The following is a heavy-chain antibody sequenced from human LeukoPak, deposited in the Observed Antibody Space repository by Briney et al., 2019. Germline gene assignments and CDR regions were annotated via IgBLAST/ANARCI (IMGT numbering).Heavy chain of an antibody. Sequence: SQTLSLTCAVSGGSISSGGYSWSWIRQPPGKGLEWIGYIYYSGSTNYNPSLKSRVTISVDTSKNQFSLKLSSVTAADTAVYYCARDHGAYCGGDCYSNWFDPWGQGTLVTVSS. CDR3: ARDHGAYCGGDCYSNWFDP. D-gene: IGHD2-21*02. CDR2: IYYSGST. CDR1: GGSISSGGYS. V-gene: IGHV4-30-4*07. J-gene: IGHJ5*02.